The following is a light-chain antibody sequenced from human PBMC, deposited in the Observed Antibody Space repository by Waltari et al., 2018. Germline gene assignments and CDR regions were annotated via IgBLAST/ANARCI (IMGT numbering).Light chain of an antibody. Sequence: EIVLTQSPGTLSLSPGERVTLSCRACQSVRRSLAWYQQKPGQAPRLLIYDASSRATGIPDRFSGSGSGTDFSLTISRLEPEDSAVYYCQKYVSLPATFGQGTKVEIK. CDR2: DAS. CDR3: QKYVSLPAT. CDR1: QSVRRS. J-gene: IGKJ1*01. V-gene: IGKV3-20*01.